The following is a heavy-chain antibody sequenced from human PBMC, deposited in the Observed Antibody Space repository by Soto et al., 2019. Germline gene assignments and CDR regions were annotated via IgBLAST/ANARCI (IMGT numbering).Heavy chain of an antibody. V-gene: IGHV1-69*01. CDR1: GGTFKMYA. CDR2: IIPILDKP. Sequence: QVQLVQSGVEVREPGSAVKVSCKASGGTFKMYAMHWVRQAPGQGLEWMGGIIPILDKPTYAQKFQGRVTITVDDSTPTAYMELTSLRSDDTAVYYCTRSIGSGGVVGGFDYWGQGTLVTVSS. D-gene: IGHD3-16*02. J-gene: IGHJ4*02. CDR3: TRSIGSGGVVGGFDY.